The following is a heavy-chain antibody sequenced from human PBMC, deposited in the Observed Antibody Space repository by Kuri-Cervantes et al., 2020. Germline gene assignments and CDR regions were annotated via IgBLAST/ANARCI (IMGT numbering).Heavy chain of an antibody. Sequence: ASVKVSCKASGGTFTSYYIHWVRQAPGQGLEWMGWINPNRGVTNYAQKFQGWVTLTRGTSISTAYMELSRLKSDDTAVYYCARDGIVPAALGRDYSTSSALDYWGQGTLVTVSS. CDR3: ARDGIVPAALGRDYSTSSALDY. CDR2: INPNRGVT. J-gene: IGHJ4*02. V-gene: IGHV1-2*04. CDR1: GGTFTSYY. D-gene: IGHD2-2*01.